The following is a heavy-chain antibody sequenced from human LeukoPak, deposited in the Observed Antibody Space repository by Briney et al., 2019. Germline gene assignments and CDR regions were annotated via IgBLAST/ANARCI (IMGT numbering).Heavy chain of an antibody. CDR1: GGSITSGSYY. J-gene: IGHJ4*02. D-gene: IGHD4-17*01. V-gene: IGHV4-39*01. Sequence: SETLSLTCTVSGGSITSGSYYWAWIRQPPGKGLEWIGSIYSGGSTYYHPSLKSRVTISVDTSQKQFPLTLPSVTAADTAVYYCARRNYGGTLDYWGQGTLVTVSS. CDR2: IYSGGST. CDR3: ARRNYGGTLDY.